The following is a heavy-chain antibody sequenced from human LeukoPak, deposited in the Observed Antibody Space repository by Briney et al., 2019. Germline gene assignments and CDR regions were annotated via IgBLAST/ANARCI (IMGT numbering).Heavy chain of an antibody. D-gene: IGHD2-8*01. J-gene: IGHJ4*02. CDR2: MNPNSGNT. CDR1: GYTFTSYD. Sequence: ASVKVSCKASGYTFTSYDINWVRQATGQGLEWMGWMNPNSGNTGYAQKFQGRVTMTRNTSISTAYMELSSLRSEDTAVYYCATAYCTNGVCHLSAYDYWGQGTLVTVSS. V-gene: IGHV1-8*01. CDR3: ATAYCTNGVCHLSAYDY.